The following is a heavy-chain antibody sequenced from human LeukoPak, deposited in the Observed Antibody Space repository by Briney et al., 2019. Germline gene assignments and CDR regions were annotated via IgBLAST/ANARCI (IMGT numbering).Heavy chain of an antibody. CDR1: GGSISSGGYS. CDR3: ARGRKYGDYGNYYFDY. Sequence: PSETLSLTCTVSGGSISSGGYSWSWIRQHPGKGLEWIGYIYYSGSTYYNPSLKSRVTISVDTSKNQFSLRLSSVTAADTAVYYCARGRKYGDYGNYYFDYWGQGTLVTVSS. D-gene: IGHD4-17*01. J-gene: IGHJ4*02. V-gene: IGHV4-31*03. CDR2: IYYSGST.